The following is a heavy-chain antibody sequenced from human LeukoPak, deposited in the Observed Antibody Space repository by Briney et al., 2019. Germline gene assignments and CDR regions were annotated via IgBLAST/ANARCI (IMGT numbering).Heavy chain of an antibody. CDR2: ISSTGTYT. Sequence: KAGGSLRLSCAASGFTFSDYYMSWIRQAPGKGLEWVSYISSTGTYTNYADSVKGRFTISRDNAKNSLYLQMNSLRAEDTAVYYCARDGYGMDVWGQGTTVTVSS. J-gene: IGHJ6*02. CDR3: ARDGYGMDV. V-gene: IGHV3-11*05. CDR1: GFTFSDYY.